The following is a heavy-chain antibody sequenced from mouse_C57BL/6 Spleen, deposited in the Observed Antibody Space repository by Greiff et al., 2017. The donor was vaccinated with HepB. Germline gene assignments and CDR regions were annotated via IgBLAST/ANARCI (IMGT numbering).Heavy chain of an antibody. D-gene: IGHD2-4*01. CDR1: GYSFTGYY. Sequence: EVQLQQSGPELVKPGASVKISCKASGYSFTGYYMNWVKQSPEKSLEWIGEINPSTGGTTYNQKFKAKATLTVDKSSSTAYMQLKSLTSEDSAVYYCARGDDYPYYFDYWGQGTTLTVSS. J-gene: IGHJ2*01. CDR3: ARGDDYPYYFDY. CDR2: INPSTGGT. V-gene: IGHV1-42*01.